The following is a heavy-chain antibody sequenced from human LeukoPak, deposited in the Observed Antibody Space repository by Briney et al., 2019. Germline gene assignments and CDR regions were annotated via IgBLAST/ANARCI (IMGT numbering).Heavy chain of an antibody. D-gene: IGHD2-15*01. CDR1: GYTFTTDA. CDR2: INTNTWNP. V-gene: IGHV7-4-1*02. CDR3: ARPGQILGYCSGGSCDLDY. Sequence: VASVKVSCTASGYTFTTDAMNWVRQAPGHGVEWRGWINTNTWNPTYAQGFTARFVFSFDTSVSTAYLQISSLTAEDTAVYYCARPGQILGYCSGGSCDLDYWGQGTLVTVSS. J-gene: IGHJ4*02.